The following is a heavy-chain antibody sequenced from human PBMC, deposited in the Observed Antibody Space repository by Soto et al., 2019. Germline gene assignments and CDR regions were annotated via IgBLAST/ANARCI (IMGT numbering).Heavy chain of an antibody. V-gene: IGHV3-30*18. J-gene: IGHJ6*02. CDR2: ISNNGINK. Sequence: QVQLVESGGGAVQPGRSLRLSCAASGFTFRTYGMHWVRQAPGKGLEWLAVISNNGINKYYAASVKGRFTISRDNSRETLFLQMKGLRGEDTAIYYCAKVIRADSTSSNFYYYSGLDVWGQGTTVTVS. CDR3: AKVIRADSTSSNFYYYSGLDV. D-gene: IGHD6-6*01. CDR1: GFTFRTYG.